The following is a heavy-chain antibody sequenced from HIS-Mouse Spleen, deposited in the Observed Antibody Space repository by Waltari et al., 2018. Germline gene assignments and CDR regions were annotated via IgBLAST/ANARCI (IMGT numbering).Heavy chain of an antibody. CDR3: ARDVQDAFDI. Sequence: QLQLQESGPGLVKPSETLSLTCTVSGGSISSSSYYWGWIRQPPGKGLEWIGSIYYSGSTYYNPSLKSRVTIAVDTSKNQFSLKRSSVTAADTAVYYCARDVQDAFDIWGQGTMVTVSS. CDR2: IYYSGST. CDR1: GGSISSSSYY. V-gene: IGHV4-39*07. J-gene: IGHJ3*02.